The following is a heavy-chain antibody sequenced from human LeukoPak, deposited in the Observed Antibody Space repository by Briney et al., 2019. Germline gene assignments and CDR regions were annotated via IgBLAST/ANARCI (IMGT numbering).Heavy chain of an antibody. CDR3: ARDPYCSGGSCYLNWFDP. D-gene: IGHD2-15*01. V-gene: IGHV4-4*07. CDR2: IYSSGST. CDR1: GGSISSYY. J-gene: IGHJ5*02. Sequence: SETLSLTCTVSGGSISSYYWSWIRQPAGKGLEWIGRIYSSGSTNYNPSLKSRVTMSVDTSNNQFSLKLSPVTAADTAVYYCARDPYCSGGSCYLNWFDPWGQGTLVTVSS.